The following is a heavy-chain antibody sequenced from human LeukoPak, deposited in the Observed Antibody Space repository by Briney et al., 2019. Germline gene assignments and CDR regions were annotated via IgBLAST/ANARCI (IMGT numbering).Heavy chain of an antibody. CDR1: GFTFSGSA. D-gene: IGHD3-10*01. V-gene: IGHV3-73*01. CDR3: TRDLYGSGSYYNYFDY. J-gene: IGHJ4*02. Sequence: GGSLKLSCAASGFTFSGSAMHWVSQASGKGLEWVGRIRSKANSYATAYAASVKGRFTISRDDSKNTAYLQMNSLKTEDTAVYYCTRDLYGSGSYYNYFDYWGQGTLVTVSS. CDR2: IRSKANSYAT.